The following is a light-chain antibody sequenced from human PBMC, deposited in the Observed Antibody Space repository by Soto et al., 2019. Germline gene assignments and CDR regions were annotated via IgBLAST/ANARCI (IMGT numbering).Light chain of an antibody. CDR1: SSDVGGYKY. CDR3: SSYASTSPHVV. CDR2: EVS. J-gene: IGLJ2*01. V-gene: IGLV2-14*01. Sequence: QSVLTQPASVSGSPGQSITISCTGTSSDVGGYKYVSWYQQHPGKAPKLMIYEVSNRPSGVSNRFSGSKSGNTASLTISGLQAEDEADYYCSSYASTSPHVVFGRGTKLTVL.